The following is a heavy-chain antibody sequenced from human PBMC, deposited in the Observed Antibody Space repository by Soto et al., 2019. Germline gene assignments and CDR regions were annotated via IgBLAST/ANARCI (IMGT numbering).Heavy chain of an antibody. Sequence: GESLKISFKGSGYSFAGYWITWVRQKPGKGLEWMGRIDPSDSQTYYSPSFRGHVTISVTKSITTVFLQWSSLRASDTAMYYCARQVYDSDTGPNFQYYFDSWGQGTPVTVSS. D-gene: IGHD3-22*01. V-gene: IGHV5-10-1*01. CDR3: ARQVYDSDTGPNFQYYFDS. CDR2: IDPSDSQT. CDR1: GYSFAGYW. J-gene: IGHJ4*02.